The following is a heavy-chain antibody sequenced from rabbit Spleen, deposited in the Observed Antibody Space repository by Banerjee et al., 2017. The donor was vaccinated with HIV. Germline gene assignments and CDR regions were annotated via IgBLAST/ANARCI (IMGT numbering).Heavy chain of an antibody. J-gene: IGHJ4*01. V-gene: IGHV1S45*01. D-gene: IGHD2-1*01. CDR2: INTSHGDT. CDR3: VRDQAGDADYGPYYLNL. Sequence: QEQLEESGGGLVKPEGSLTLTCKASGFSFSYTAVMCWVRQAPGKGLEWIACINTSHGDTVYANWAKGRFTISSHNAQNTLYLQLSSLTAADTATYFCVRDQAGDADYGPYYLNLWGQGTLVTVS. CDR1: GFSFSYTAV.